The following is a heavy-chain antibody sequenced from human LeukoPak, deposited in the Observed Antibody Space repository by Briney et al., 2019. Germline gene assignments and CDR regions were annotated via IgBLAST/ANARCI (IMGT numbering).Heavy chain of an antibody. CDR1: GYTFTGYY. CDR3: ARGVTAASFYYYMDV. CDR2: INPNSGGT. D-gene: IGHD6-13*01. Sequence: ASVKVSCKASGYTFTGYYIHWVRQAPGQGLEWMGWINPNSGGTNYAQKFQGRVTMTRDTSISTAYMELSRLRSDNTAVYYCARGVTAASFYYYMDVWAKGTTVTVSS. V-gene: IGHV1-2*02. J-gene: IGHJ6*03.